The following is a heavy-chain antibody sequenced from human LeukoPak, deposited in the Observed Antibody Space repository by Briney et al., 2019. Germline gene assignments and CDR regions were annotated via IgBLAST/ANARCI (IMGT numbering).Heavy chain of an antibody. CDR1: GFAFSSYA. V-gene: IGHV3-23*01. CDR2: IGGGGGRT. D-gene: IGHD3-10*01. Sequence: GGSLRLSCTASGFAFSSYAMSWVRQAPGVGLEWVSAIGGGGGRTWHADSVRGRFTISRDNSKNTLYLQMSSLRAEDTAVYYCVKAIYYYGSGSYYKVFDHWGQGTLVTVSS. J-gene: IGHJ4*02. CDR3: VKAIYYYGSGSYYKVFDH.